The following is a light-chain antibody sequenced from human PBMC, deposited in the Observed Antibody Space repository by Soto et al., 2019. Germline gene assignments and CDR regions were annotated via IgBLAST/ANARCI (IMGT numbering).Light chain of an antibody. V-gene: IGKV1-39*01. Sequence: QMYHSPSSLSATIEHRVTITCLASQSISSYLNWYQQKPGKAPKLLIYAASSLQIGVPSRFSGSGSGTDFTLTISSLQPEDVVTYYCQQSYSTPWTFGEGTKVDIK. J-gene: IGKJ1*01. CDR3: QQSYSTPWT. CDR1: QSISSY. CDR2: AAS.